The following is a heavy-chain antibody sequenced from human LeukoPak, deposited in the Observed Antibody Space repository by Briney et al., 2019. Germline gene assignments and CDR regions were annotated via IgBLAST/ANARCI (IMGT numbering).Heavy chain of an antibody. D-gene: IGHD4-17*01. CDR3: ARDHYGDYFPFDY. J-gene: IGHJ4*02. V-gene: IGHV3-48*01. CDR1: GFTFSSYS. CDR2: ISSSSSTI. Sequence: PGGSLRLSCAASGFTFSSYSMNWVRQAPGKGPEWVSYISSSSSTIYYADSVKGRFTISRDNAKNSLYLQMNSLRAEDTAVYYCARDHYGDYFPFDYWGQGTLVTVSS.